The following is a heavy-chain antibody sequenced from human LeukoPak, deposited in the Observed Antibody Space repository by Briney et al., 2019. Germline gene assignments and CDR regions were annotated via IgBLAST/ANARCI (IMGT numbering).Heavy chain of an antibody. CDR3: ARGHFGLDI. CDR2: IKPDGGEK. CDR1: GFTFSSYM. J-gene: IGHJ3*02. Sequence: GESLRLSCAASGFTFSSYMMTWVRQAPGKGLEWVANIKPDGGEKFYVDSVRGRFTISRDNAKNSVYLQLNSLRAEDTALYYCARGHFGLDIWGQGTMVTVSS. V-gene: IGHV3-7*01. D-gene: IGHD3-10*01.